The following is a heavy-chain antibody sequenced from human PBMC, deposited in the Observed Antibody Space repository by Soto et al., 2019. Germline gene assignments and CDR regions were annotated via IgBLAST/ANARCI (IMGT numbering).Heavy chain of an antibody. CDR1: HFHFHDYA. Sequence: SRSLSCAGSHFHFHDYALYWIRQATGEGVEGVYGISWNSNKIGYEDSVKSRFAISRDNAKNSLYLQMTRLRAEDTAFYYCAKAYSTGWYKLFDYWGQGILVTVSS. J-gene: IGHJ4*02. CDR3: AKAYSTGWYKLFDY. V-gene: IGHV3-9*01. CDR2: ISWNSNKI. D-gene: IGHD6-19*01.